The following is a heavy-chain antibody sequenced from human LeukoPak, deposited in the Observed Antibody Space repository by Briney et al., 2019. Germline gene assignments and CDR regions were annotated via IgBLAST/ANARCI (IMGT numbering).Heavy chain of an antibody. CDR1: GFAFSCYW. J-gene: IGHJ4*02. CDR3: ARDIAHSSSSDR. CDR2: IKPDGGEK. V-gene: IGHV3-7*01. Sequence: PGGSLRLSCAASGFAFSCYWMSWVRQAPGKGLQWVANIKPDGGEKYYVDSVKGRFTISRDDAKNSLYLQMNSLRAEDTAVYYCARDIAHSSSSDRWGQGTLVTVSS. D-gene: IGHD6-6*01.